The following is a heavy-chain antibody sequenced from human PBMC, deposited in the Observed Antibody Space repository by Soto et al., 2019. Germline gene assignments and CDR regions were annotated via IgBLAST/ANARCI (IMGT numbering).Heavy chain of an antibody. CDR3: ARVGDRYSSGWLDY. V-gene: IGHV1-18*01. CDR2: ISAYNGNT. Sequence: ASVKVSCKASGYTFTSYGISWVRQAPGQGLEWMGWISAYNGNTNYAQKLQGRVTTTTDTSTSTAYMELRSLRSDDTAVYYCARVGDRYSSGWLDYWGQGTLVTVSS. CDR1: GYTFTSYG. J-gene: IGHJ4*02. D-gene: IGHD6-19*01.